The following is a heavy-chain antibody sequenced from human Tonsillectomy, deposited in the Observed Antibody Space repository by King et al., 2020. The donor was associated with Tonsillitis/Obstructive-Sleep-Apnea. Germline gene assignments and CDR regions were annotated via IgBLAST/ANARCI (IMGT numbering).Heavy chain of an antibody. CDR1: GFTFSSYA. D-gene: IGHD3-22*01. CDR3: ARWDSSGYYYFYYGLDV. V-gene: IGHV3-30*04. J-gene: IGHJ6*02. Sequence: VQLVESGGGVVQPGRSLRLSCAASGFTFSSYAMHWVRQAPGKGLEWVAVISYDGSNKYYADSVKGRFTISRDNSKNTLYLQMNSLSAEDTAVYYCARWDSSGYYYFYYGLDVWAQGTTVTVSS. CDR2: ISYDGSNK.